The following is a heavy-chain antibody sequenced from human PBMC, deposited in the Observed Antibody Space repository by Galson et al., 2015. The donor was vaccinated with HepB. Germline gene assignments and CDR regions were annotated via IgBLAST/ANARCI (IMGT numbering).Heavy chain of an antibody. CDR1: GASISGYY. V-gene: IGHV4-59*01. J-gene: IGHJ6*02. D-gene: IGHD1-1*01. Sequence: LSLTCTVSGASISGYYWSWIRQPPGKGLEWIGCIHYTGSTNYNPSLKSRVTISVDTSKNQFSLKLSSVTAADTAVYSCARNKIYNGASYYGMDVWGQGTTVTVSS. CDR2: IHYTGST. CDR3: ARNKIYNGASYYGMDV.